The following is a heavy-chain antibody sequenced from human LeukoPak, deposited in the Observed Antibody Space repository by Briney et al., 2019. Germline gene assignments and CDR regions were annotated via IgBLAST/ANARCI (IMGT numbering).Heavy chain of an antibody. CDR3: AKSVSEEDAFDI. D-gene: IGHD4-17*01. Sequence: GGSLRLSCAASGFTFSSYGMHWVRQAPGKGLEWVAVISYDGSNKYYADSVKGRLPISRENSKTTLYLQMNSLRAEDTAVYYCAKSVSEEDAFDIWGQGTMVTVSS. V-gene: IGHV3-30*18. CDR2: ISYDGSNK. J-gene: IGHJ3*02. CDR1: GFTFSSYG.